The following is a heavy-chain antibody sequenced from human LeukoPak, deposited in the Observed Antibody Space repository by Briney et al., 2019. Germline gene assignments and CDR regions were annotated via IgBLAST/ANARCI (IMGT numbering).Heavy chain of an antibody. Sequence: PGRSLRLSCAASGFTFSSCAMSWVRQAPGKGLEWVSAINYNGGATYYADSVKGRFTISRDNSKNTLYLQMNSLRAEDAAVYYCAKDLGAAAGTGGAFHIWGQGTLVTVSS. CDR2: INYNGGAT. CDR1: GFTFSSCA. D-gene: IGHD6-13*01. V-gene: IGHV3-23*01. CDR3: AKDLGAAAGTGGAFHI. J-gene: IGHJ4*02.